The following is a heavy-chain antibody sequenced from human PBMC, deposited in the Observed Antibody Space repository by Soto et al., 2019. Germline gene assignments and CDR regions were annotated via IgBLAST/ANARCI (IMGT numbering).Heavy chain of an antibody. CDR3: ARVGRSGSSNFDY. V-gene: IGHV1-69*01. CDR2: IIPIFGTA. J-gene: IGHJ4*02. D-gene: IGHD3-10*01. Sequence: QVQLVQSGAEVKKPGSSVKVSCKASGGTFSSYAISWVRQAPGQGLEWMGGIIPIFGTANYAQECQGRVTITADESTSTAYMEVSSLRAEDTAVYYCARVGRSGSSNFDYWGQGTLVTVSS. CDR1: GGTFSSYA.